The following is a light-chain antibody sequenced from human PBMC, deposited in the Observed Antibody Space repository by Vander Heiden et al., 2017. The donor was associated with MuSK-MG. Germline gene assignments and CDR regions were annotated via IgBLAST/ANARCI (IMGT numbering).Light chain of an antibody. J-gene: IGKJ2*01. CDR2: AAS. V-gene: IGKV1-39*01. CDR3: QQSYSMPRT. Sequence: DIQMTQSPSSLSASVGDRLTITCRASQSISRRLNWYQQKPGKAKLVIYAASNLRSGVPSRFSGGGSGTDFTLTISSLQPEDFATYYCQQSYSMPRTFGQGTKLEI. CDR1: QSISRR.